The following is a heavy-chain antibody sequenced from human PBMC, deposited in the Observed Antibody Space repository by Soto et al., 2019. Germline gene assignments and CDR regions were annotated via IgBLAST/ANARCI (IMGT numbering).Heavy chain of an antibody. Sequence: QVQLQESGPGLVKPSETLSLTCTVSGGSISSYYWSWIRQPPGKGLEWIGYIYYSGSTNYNPSLKSRVTISVDTSKNQFSLKLSSVTAADTAVYYCASGQDSSGYHYWGQGTLVTVSS. V-gene: IGHV4-59*01. J-gene: IGHJ4*02. CDR3: ASGQDSSGYHY. CDR1: GGSISSYY. CDR2: IYYSGST. D-gene: IGHD3-22*01.